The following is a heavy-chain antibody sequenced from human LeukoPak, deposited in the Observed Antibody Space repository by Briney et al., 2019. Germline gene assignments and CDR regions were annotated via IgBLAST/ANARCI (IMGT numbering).Heavy chain of an antibody. CDR1: GGSFSGYY. Sequence: SETLSLTCAVYGGSFSGYYWSWIRQPPGKGLEWIGEINHSGSTNYNPSLKSRVTISVDASKNQFSLKLSSVTAAHTVVYCCARGWMYYYDSGSYCLDYWGQGTLVTVSS. D-gene: IGHD3-10*01. V-gene: IGHV4-34*01. J-gene: IGHJ4*02. CDR2: INHSGST. CDR3: ARGWMYYYDSGSYCLDY.